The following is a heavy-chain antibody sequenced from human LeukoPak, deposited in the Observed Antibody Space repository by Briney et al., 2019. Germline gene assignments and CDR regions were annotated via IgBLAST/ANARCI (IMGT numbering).Heavy chain of an antibody. V-gene: IGHV1-8*02. Sequence: ASVKVSCKASGYTFTSYDISWVRQAPGQGLGWMGWMNPNSGNTGYAQKFQGRVSMTRNTSISTAYMELSGLRADDTAVYYCARTGQAVAGTDFDYWGQGTLVTVSS. CDR1: GYTFTSYD. CDR2: MNPNSGNT. CDR3: ARTGQAVAGTDFDY. D-gene: IGHD6-19*01. J-gene: IGHJ4*02.